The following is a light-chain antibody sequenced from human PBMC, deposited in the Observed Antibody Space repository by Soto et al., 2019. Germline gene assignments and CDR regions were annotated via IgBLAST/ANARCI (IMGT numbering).Light chain of an antibody. J-gene: IGLJ1*01. CDR2: DVS. Sequence: QSVLTQPASGSGSPGQSITISCTGTSSDVGGYNYVSWYQQHPGKAPKFMIYDVSNRPSGVSNRFSGSKSGNTASLTISGLQAEDEADYYCYSYTTSSTYVFGTGTKVTVL. V-gene: IGLV2-14*01. CDR1: SSDVGGYNY. CDR3: YSYTTSSTYV.